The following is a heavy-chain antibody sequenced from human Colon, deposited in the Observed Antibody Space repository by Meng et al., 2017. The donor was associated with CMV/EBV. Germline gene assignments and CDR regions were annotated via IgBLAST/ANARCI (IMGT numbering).Heavy chain of an antibody. Sequence: SETLSLTCTVSGGSISSYYWSWIRQSPGKGLEWIASMYYRGTSNYNPSLKSRVTISADTSKNHFSLNLTSVTAADTAVYYCARGELSFRGWGQGTLVTVLL. CDR2: MYYRGTS. J-gene: IGHJ4*02. CDR1: GGSISSYY. CDR3: ARGELSFRG. V-gene: IGHV4-59*01. D-gene: IGHD5-24*01.